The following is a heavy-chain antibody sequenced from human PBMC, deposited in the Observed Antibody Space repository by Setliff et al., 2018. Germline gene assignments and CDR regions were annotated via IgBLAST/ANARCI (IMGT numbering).Heavy chain of an antibody. CDR1: GSTLTELT. J-gene: IGHJ4*02. V-gene: IGHV1-24*01. Sequence: ASVKVSCKVSGSTLTELTMYWVRQAPGKGLEWMGGFDPEDGETIYAQKFQGRVTMTEDTSTDTAYMELSSLRSEDTAVYYCAADYYDSSGYGYWGQGTLVTVSS. D-gene: IGHD3-22*01. CDR2: FDPEDGET. CDR3: AADYYDSSGYGY.